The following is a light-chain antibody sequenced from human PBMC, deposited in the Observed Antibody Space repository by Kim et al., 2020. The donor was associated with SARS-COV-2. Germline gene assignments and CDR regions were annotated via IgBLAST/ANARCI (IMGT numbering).Light chain of an antibody. CDR3: CSYADSKTYVV. V-gene: IGLV2-23*02. Sequence: ISIACTGTSFDIGSYNLVSWYQQLPGKAPKLIIYVVTKRPSGVSTRFSGSKSGYTASLTISGLQAEDEADYYCCSYADSKTYVVFGGGTQLTVL. CDR1: SFDIGSYNL. CDR2: VVT. J-gene: IGLJ2*01.